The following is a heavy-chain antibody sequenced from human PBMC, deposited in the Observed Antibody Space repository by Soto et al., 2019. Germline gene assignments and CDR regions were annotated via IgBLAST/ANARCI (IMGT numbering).Heavy chain of an antibody. CDR2: INSDGSST. J-gene: IGHJ6*02. Sequence: EVQLVESGGGLVQPGGSLRLSCTASGFTFSNNWMHWVRQAPGKGLVWVSRINSDGSSTSYADSVKGRFTISRDNANNTLYLEMNSMRVEDTAMYYCALSYYYYGIDVWGQGNTVTVSS. CDR1: GFTFSNNW. V-gene: IGHV3-74*01. CDR3: ALSYYYYGIDV.